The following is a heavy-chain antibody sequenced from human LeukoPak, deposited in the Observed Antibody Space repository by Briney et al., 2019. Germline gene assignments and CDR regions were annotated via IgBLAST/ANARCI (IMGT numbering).Heavy chain of an antibody. CDR1: GFTFSSYG. D-gene: IGHD6-13*01. CDR3: AKDRDRISSSYWYFDL. J-gene: IGHJ2*01. CDR2: ISYDGSNK. Sequence: PGGSLRLSCAASGFTFSSYGMHWVRQAPGKGLEWVAVISYDGSNKYYADSVKGRFTISRDNSKNTLYLQMNSLRAEDTAVYYCAKDRDRISSSYWYFDLWGRGTLVTVSS. V-gene: IGHV3-30*18.